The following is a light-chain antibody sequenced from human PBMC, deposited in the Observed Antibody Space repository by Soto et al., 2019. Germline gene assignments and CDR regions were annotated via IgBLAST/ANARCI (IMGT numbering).Light chain of an antibody. CDR2: AAS. CDR3: HQSYSPPIT. J-gene: IGKJ5*01. V-gene: IGKV1-39*01. Sequence: DIQMTQSPSSLSASVGDRVTITCRASQSISSYLNWYQQKPGKAPKLLIYAASSLQSGVPSRFSGSGSGTDFTLTISSLQPEDFATYYYHQSYSPPITFGQGTRLEMK. CDR1: QSISSY.